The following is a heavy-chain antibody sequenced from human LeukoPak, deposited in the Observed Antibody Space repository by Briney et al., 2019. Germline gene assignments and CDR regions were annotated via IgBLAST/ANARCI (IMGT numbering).Heavy chain of an antibody. D-gene: IGHD6-19*01. CDR3: AREWLVQDY. V-gene: IGHV1-18*04. CDR2: ISAYNGNT. J-gene: IGHJ4*02. CDR1: GYTFTGYY. Sequence: GASVKVSCKASGYTFTGYYMHWVRQAPGQGLEWMGWISAYNGNTNYAQKLLGRVTMTTDTSTSTAYMELRSLRSDDTAVYYCAREWLVQDYWGQGTLVTVSS.